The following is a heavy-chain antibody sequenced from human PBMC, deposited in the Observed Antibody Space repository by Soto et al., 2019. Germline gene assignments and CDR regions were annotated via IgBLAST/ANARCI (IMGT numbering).Heavy chain of an antibody. Sequence: QVQLQESGPGLVKSSETLSLTCTVSGGSVSSGSYYWSWIRQPPGKGLEWLGYIYYSGSTNYNPSLKSRVTISVDTSKNQFSLKLSSVTAADTAVYYCARDRIDFWSGYPQSYYYGMDVWGQGTTVTVSS. CDR1: GGSVSSGSYY. J-gene: IGHJ6*02. V-gene: IGHV4-61*01. CDR3: ARDRIDFWSGYPQSYYYGMDV. CDR2: IYYSGST. D-gene: IGHD3-3*01.